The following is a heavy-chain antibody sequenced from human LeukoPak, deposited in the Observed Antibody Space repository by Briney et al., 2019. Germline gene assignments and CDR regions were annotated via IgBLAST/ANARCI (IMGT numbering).Heavy chain of an antibody. CDR3: ARDDDGWDAFDI. Sequence: SETLSLTCTVSGVSVSSGSYYWSWIRQPPGKGLEWIGYIYYSGSTNYNPSLKSRVTISVDTSKNQFSLKLSSVTAADTAMYYCARDDDGWDAFDIWGQGTMVTVSS. CDR1: GVSVSSGSYY. V-gene: IGHV4-61*01. J-gene: IGHJ3*02. CDR2: IYYSGST. D-gene: IGHD5-24*01.